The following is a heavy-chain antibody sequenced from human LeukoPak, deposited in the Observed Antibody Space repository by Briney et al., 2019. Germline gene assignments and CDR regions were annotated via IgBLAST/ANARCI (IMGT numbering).Heavy chain of an antibody. D-gene: IGHD3-10*01. J-gene: IGHJ4*02. CDR3: ARARNYYGSGSYYSGDFDY. V-gene: IGHV7-4-1*02. CDR1: GYTFTSYA. Sequence: ASVKVSCKASGYTFTSYAMNWVRQAPGQGLEWMGWINTNTGNPTYAQGFTGRFVFSLDTSVSTAYLQISSLKAEDTAVYYCARARNYYGSGSYYSGDFDYWGQGALVTVSS. CDR2: INTNTGNP.